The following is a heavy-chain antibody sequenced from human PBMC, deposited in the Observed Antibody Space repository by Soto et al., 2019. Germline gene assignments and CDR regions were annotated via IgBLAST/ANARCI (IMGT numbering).Heavy chain of an antibody. CDR1: GFTFSSYA. J-gene: IGHJ4*02. D-gene: IGHD6-13*01. Sequence: QVQLVESGGGVVQPGRSLRLSCAASGFTFSSYAMHWVRQAPGKGLEWVAVISYDGSNKYYADSVKGRFTISRDNSKNTLYLQMDSLRAKDTAVYYCARGSSSSWYTPLDYWGQGTLVTVSS. CDR2: ISYDGSNK. V-gene: IGHV3-30-3*01. CDR3: ARGSSSSWYTPLDY.